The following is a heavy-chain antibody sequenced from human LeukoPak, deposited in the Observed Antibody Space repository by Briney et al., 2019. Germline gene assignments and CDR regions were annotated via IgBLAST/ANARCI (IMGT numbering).Heavy chain of an antibody. Sequence: HAGGSLRLSCAASGFTFSTYWMHWVRQAPGKGLVWVSRMNNDGSTTNYADSVEGRFTISRDNAKNTLYLQMNSLRAEDTAVYYCATAGNYRFDYWGLGTLVTVSS. J-gene: IGHJ4*02. CDR3: ATAGNYRFDY. CDR1: GFTFSTYW. V-gene: IGHV3-74*01. D-gene: IGHD1-7*01. CDR2: MNNDGSTT.